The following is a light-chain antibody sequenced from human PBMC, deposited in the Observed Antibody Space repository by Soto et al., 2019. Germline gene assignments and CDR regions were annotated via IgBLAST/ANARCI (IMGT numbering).Light chain of an antibody. CDR3: QQYGSSPPT. J-gene: IGKJ1*01. CDR1: QSVNNN. Sequence: IVMTQSPVTLSVSPWERATLSCTASQSVNNNVAWYQQKPGHTPRLLIYSASIGATGTPARFSGSGSGTDFTLTISRLEPEDFAVYYCQQYGSSPPTFGQGTRWIS. CDR2: SAS. V-gene: IGKV3-20*01.